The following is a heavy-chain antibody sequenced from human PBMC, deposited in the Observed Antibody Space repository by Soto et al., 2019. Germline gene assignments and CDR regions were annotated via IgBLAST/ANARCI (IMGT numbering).Heavy chain of an antibody. CDR1: GYSFTSYW. Sequence: GESLKISCKGSGYSFTSYWIGWVRQMPGKGLEWMGIIYPGDSDTRYSPSFQGQVTISADKSISTAYLQWSSLKASDTAMYYCARTVVYDYDSSRYLFDYWGQGNLVPVSS. CDR2: IYPGDSDT. D-gene: IGHD3-22*01. CDR3: ARTVVYDYDSSRYLFDY. J-gene: IGHJ4*02. V-gene: IGHV5-51*01.